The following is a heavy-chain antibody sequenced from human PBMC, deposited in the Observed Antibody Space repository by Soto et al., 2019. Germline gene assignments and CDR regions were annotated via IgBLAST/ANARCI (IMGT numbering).Heavy chain of an antibody. Sequence: VGSLRLSCAASGFTFSTYWMSWVRQAPGKGLEWVANMNQDGSEIYYVDSVKGRFTISRDNAKNSLYLQMDSLRADDTAVYYCARTGYLDYWGQGTLVTVSS. D-gene: IGHD3-9*01. CDR2: MNQDGSEI. V-gene: IGHV3-7*05. J-gene: IGHJ4*02. CDR1: GFTFSTYW. CDR3: ARTGYLDY.